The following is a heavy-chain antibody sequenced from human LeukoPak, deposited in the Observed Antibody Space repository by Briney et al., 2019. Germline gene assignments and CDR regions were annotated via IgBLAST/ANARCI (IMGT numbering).Heavy chain of an antibody. D-gene: IGHD6-19*01. CDR2: IYYTGST. CDR3: ARTRIAVALFDY. V-gene: IGHV4-39*01. CDR1: GGSISSSSYY. J-gene: IGHJ4*02. Sequence: PSETLSLTCTVSGGSISSSSYYWGWIRQPPGKGLEWIGSIYYTGSTYYNPSLKSRVTISVDTSKNQFSLKLSSVTAADTAVFYCARTRIAVALFDYWGQGTLVTVSS.